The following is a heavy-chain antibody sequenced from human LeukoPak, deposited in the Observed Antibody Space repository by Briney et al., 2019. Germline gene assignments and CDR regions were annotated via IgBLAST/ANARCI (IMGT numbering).Heavy chain of an antibody. CDR3: ARGSDTANGMDV. CDR1: GGSINTYY. J-gene: IGHJ6*02. CDR2: INHSGST. D-gene: IGHD5-18*01. Sequence: SETLSLTCTVSGGSINTYYGSWIRQPPGKGLEWIGEINHSGSTNYNPSLKSRVTISVDTSKNQFSLKLSSVTAADTAVYYCARGSDTANGMDVWGQGTTVTVSS. V-gene: IGHV4-34*01.